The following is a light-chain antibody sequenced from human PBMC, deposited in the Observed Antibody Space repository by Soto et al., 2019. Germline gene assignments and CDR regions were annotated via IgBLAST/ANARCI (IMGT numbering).Light chain of an antibody. V-gene: IGLV7-43*01. J-gene: IGLJ2*01. CDR3: LLYYGGARV. Sequence: QTVVTQEPSLTVSPGGTVTLTCASSTGAVTSGNYPNWFQQKPGQAPRALIYGTTNKHSWTPARFSGSLLGGKAALTLSGVQPEDEAEYYCLLYYGGARVFGGGTQLTVL. CDR2: GTT. CDR1: TGAVTSGNY.